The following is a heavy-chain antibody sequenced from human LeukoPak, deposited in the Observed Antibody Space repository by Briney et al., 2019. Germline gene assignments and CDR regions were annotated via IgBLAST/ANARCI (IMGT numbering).Heavy chain of an antibody. CDR3: ARQGVGAFDI. CDR1: GGSISSYY. Sequence: SETLSLTCTVSGGSISSYYWSWIRQPPGKGLEWIGYIYYSGSTNYNPSLTSRVTISVDTSKNQFSLKLSSVTAADTAVYYCARQGVGAFDIWGQGTMVTVSS. J-gene: IGHJ3*02. CDR2: IYYSGST. V-gene: IGHV4-59*08. D-gene: IGHD2-8*01.